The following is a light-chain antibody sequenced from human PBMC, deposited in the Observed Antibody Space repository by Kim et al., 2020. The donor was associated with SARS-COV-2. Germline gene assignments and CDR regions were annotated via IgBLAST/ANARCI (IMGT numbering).Light chain of an antibody. CDR2: GNS. CDR3: QSYDSSLSGSV. CDR1: SSNIGAGYD. Sequence: GFTISCTGSSSNIGAGYDVHWYQQLPGTAPKLLIYGNSNRPSGVPDRFSGSKSGTSASLVITGLQAEDEADYYCQSYDSSLSGSVFGGGTQLTVL. J-gene: IGLJ3*02. V-gene: IGLV1-40*01.